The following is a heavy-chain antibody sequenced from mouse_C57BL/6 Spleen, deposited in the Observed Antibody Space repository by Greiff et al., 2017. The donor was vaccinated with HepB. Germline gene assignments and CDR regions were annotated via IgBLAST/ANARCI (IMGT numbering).Heavy chain of an antibody. V-gene: IGHV5-9-1*02. CDR3: TRGDDYQGFAY. Sequence: EVHLVESGEGLVKPGGSLKLSCAASGFTFSSYAMSWVRQTPEKRLEWVAYISRGGDYIYYADTVKGRFTISRDNARNTLYLQMSSLKSEDTAMYYCTRGDDYQGFAYWGQGTLVTVSA. CDR2: ISRGGDYI. D-gene: IGHD2-4*01. J-gene: IGHJ3*01. CDR1: GFTFSSYA.